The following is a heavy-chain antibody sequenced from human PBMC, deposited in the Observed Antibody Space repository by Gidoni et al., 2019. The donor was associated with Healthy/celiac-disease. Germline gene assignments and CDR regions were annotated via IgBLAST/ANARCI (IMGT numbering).Heavy chain of an antibody. V-gene: IGHV3-21*01. Sequence: EVQLVESGGGLVKPGGSLRLSCAASGFTFRSYSMNWVRQAPGKGLEWVSSISSSSSYIYYADSVKGRFTISRDNAKNSLYLQMNSLRAEDTAVYYCASLMTTVVTQGPQGNWGQGTLVTVSS. CDR2: ISSSSSYI. CDR1: GFTFRSYS. J-gene: IGHJ4*02. D-gene: IGHD4-17*01. CDR3: ASLMTTVVTQGPQGN.